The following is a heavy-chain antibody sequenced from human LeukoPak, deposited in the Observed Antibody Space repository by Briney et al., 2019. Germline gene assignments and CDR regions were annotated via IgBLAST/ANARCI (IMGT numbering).Heavy chain of an antibody. CDR3: ASGTVGATVDY. V-gene: IGHV1-69*05. CDR1: GGTFSSYA. Sequence: SVKVSCKASGGTFSSYAISWVRQAPGQGLEWMGRIIPIFGTANYAQNFQGRVTITTDESTSTAYMELSSLRSEDTAVYYCASGTVGATVDYWGQGTLVTVSS. J-gene: IGHJ4*02. D-gene: IGHD1-26*01. CDR2: IIPIFGTA.